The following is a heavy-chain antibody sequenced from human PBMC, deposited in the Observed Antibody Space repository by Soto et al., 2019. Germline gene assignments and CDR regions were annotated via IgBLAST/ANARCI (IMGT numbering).Heavy chain of an antibody. CDR1: GFTFSNPW. V-gene: IGHV3-15*07. D-gene: IGHD3-9*01. Sequence: GGSLRLSCAASGFTFSNPWMNWVRQAPGKGLEWAGRIKSKTDGGTTDYAAPVKGRFTISRDESKNTLYLQMNSLKTEDTAVYYCVRSILTGSRLSNYWGQGTLVTVSS. J-gene: IGHJ4*02. CDR2: IKSKTDGGTT. CDR3: VRSILTGSRLSNY.